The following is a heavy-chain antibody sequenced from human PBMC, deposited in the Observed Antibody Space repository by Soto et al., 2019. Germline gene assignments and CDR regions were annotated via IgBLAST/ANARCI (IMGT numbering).Heavy chain of an antibody. V-gene: IGHV3-48*02. J-gene: IGHJ4*02. CDR1: GFTFRIYS. CDR2: MTSDMKTI. D-gene: IGHD6-19*01. Sequence: EVQLVESGGGLVQPGGSLRLSCAASGFTFRIYSMNWIRQAPGKGLEWVSYMTSDMKTIHYADSVKGRFTISRDNARTPVYLQMTSLRDEDTAVYYCARSVEGHFDYWGQGTLVTVSS. CDR3: ARSVEGHFDY.